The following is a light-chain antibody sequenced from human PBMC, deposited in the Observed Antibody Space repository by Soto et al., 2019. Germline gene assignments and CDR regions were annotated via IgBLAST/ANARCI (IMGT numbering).Light chain of an antibody. V-gene: IGKV3-11*01. CDR3: QQHSHWPPWT. CDR2: GAS. J-gene: IGKJ1*01. CDR1: QTISKY. Sequence: EIVLTQSPATLSLSPGDVATLSCRASQTISKYLAWYQPKPGQAPRLLIYGASNRATGIPARFSGSGSGTDFTLTISSLEPEDFSVHYWQQHSHWPPWTFGQGTRVEIQ.